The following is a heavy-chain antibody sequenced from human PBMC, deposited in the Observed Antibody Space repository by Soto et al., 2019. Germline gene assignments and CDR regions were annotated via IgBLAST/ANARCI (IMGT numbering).Heavy chain of an antibody. CDR1: GGSISSYY. CDR3: ARACSSNSCYDVFDY. V-gene: IGHV4-4*07. Sequence: RSETLSLTCTVSGGSISSYYWSWIRQPAGKGLEWIGRIYTSGSTNYNPSLKSRVTMSVDTSKNQFSLKLSSVTAADTAVYYCARACSSNSCYDVFDYWGQGTLVTVSS. CDR2: IYTSGST. J-gene: IGHJ4*02. D-gene: IGHD2-2*01.